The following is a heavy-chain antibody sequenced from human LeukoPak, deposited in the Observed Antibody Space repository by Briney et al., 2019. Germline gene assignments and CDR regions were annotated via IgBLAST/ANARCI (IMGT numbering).Heavy chain of an antibody. CDR2: ISSTGGTT. CDR3: AKNGDRGAYCTGGTCYPYFYYYMDV. J-gene: IGHJ6*03. V-gene: IGHV3-23*01. CDR1: GITFSSYG. Sequence: PGGTLRLSCAASGITFSSYGMSWVRQAPGKGLEWVSSISSTGGTTYYADSVKGRFTISRDNSKNTLYLQMNSLRAKDTAIYCCAKNGDRGAYCTGGTCYPYFYYYMDVWGKGTTVTI. D-gene: IGHD2-15*01.